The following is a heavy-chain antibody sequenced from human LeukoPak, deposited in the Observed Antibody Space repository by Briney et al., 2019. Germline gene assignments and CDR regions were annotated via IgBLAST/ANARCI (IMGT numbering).Heavy chain of an antibody. CDR2: SFHTGTT. CDR3: VRDHHYWSRMDV. Sequence: SETLPLTCSVSDYYISSDNYWGWIRQPPGKGLEWIGGSFHTGTTFYNPSLKSRVTISLDTSRNQFSLKLSSVTAADTAVYYCVRDHHYWSRMDVWGKGTTVTVSS. V-gene: IGHV4-38-2*02. J-gene: IGHJ6*04. CDR1: DYYISSDNY. D-gene: IGHD3-3*02.